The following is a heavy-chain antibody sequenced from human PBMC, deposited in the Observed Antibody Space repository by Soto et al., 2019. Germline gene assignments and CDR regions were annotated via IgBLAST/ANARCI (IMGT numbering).Heavy chain of an antibody. CDR3: ARDISNYYDSSGYYAYDYYGMDV. CDR2: ISSSSSYI. J-gene: IGHJ6*02. V-gene: IGHV3-21*01. CDR1: GFTFSSYS. D-gene: IGHD3-22*01. Sequence: PGGSLRLSCAASGFTFSSYSMNWVRQAPGKGLEWVSSISSSSSYIYYADSVKGRFTISRDNAKNSPYLQMNSLRAEDTAVYYCARDISNYYDSSGYYAYDYYGMDVWGQGTTVTVSS.